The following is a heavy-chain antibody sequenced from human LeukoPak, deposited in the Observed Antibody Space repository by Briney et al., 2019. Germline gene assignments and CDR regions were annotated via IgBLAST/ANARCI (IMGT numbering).Heavy chain of an antibody. CDR1: GFTFSSYW. V-gene: IGHV3-7*01. Sequence: AGGSLRLPCAASGFTFSSYWMSWVRQAPGKGLEWVANIKQDGSEKYYVDSVKGRFTISRDNAKNSLYLQMNSLRAEDTAVYYCVRDGGATVTTVVYWGQGTLVTVSS. D-gene: IGHD4-17*01. CDR2: IKQDGSEK. J-gene: IGHJ4*02. CDR3: VRDGGATVTTVVY.